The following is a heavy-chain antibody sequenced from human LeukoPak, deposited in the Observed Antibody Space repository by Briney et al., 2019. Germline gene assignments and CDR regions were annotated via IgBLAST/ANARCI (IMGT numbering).Heavy chain of an antibody. CDR2: IYHSGST. CDR1: GGSISSGGYS. D-gene: IGHD1-14*01. J-gene: IGHJ3*02. Sequence: SETLSLTCAVSGGSISSGGYSWSWIRQPPGKGLEWIGYIYHSGSTYYNPSLKSRVTISVDRSKNQFSLKLSSVTAADTAVYYCARERKFGHAQRADAFDIWGQGTMVTVSS. CDR3: ARERKFGHAQRADAFDI. V-gene: IGHV4-30-2*01.